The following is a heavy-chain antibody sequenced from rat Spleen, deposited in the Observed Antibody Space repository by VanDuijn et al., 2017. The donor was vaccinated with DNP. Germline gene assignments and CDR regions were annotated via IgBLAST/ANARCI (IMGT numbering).Heavy chain of an antibody. D-gene: IGHD1-12*02. J-gene: IGHJ2*01. V-gene: IGHV5S13*01. Sequence: EVQLVESGGGLVQPGRSLKLSCAASGFTFSDSGMAWVRQSPTKGLEWVASLTDSGAGSYYRDSVKGRFTISRDNAKSTLYLQMDSLRSEDTATYYCAKRWYGSFDYWGQGVMVTISS. CDR2: LTDSGAGS. CDR1: GFTFSDSG. CDR3: AKRWYGSFDY.